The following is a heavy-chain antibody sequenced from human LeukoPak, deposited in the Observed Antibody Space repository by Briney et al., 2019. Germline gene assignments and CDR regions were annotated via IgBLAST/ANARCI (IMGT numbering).Heavy chain of an antibody. D-gene: IGHD2-8*02. V-gene: IGHV3-30*02. J-gene: IGHJ4*02. CDR2: IRFDGSHK. CDR3: ATYRQVLLPFES. CDR1: GFTFSSFG. Sequence: GGSLRLSCAASGFTFSSFGIHWVRQAPGKGLEWVAFIRFDGSHKYYADSVRGRFTISRDNSESTLSLQMNSLRAEDTAIYYCATYRQVLLPFESWGQGTLVTVSS.